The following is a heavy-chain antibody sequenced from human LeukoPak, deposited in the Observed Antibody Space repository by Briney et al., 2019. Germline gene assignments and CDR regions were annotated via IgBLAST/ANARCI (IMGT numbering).Heavy chain of an antibody. J-gene: IGHJ4*02. CDR3: AKTPPRYYDFWSGSRRY. Sequence: PGGSLRLSCAASGFTFSSYAMSWVRQAPGKGLEWVAVVSYDGSNKYYADSVKGRFTISRDNSKNTLYLQMNSLRAEDTAVYYCAKTPPRYYDFWSGSRRYWGQGTLVTVSS. V-gene: IGHV3-30-3*02. CDR2: VSYDGSNK. D-gene: IGHD3-3*01. CDR1: GFTFSSYA.